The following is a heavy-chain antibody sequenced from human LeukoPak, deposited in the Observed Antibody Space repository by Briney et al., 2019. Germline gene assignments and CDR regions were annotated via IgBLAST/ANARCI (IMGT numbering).Heavy chain of an antibody. D-gene: IGHD3-22*01. CDR3: ARNRTTIGMIERVDVFDV. CDR2: FYDTVST. V-gene: IGHV4-4*08. CDR1: GGSISSSY. Sequence: PSETLSLTCTVSGGSISSSYWSWIRQSPGKGLEWIGYFYDTVSTKYNPSLKRRVSISTDTSKNQLSLKLNSVTAADTAVYYCARNRTTIGMIERVDVFDVWGQGTRVTVSS. J-gene: IGHJ3*01.